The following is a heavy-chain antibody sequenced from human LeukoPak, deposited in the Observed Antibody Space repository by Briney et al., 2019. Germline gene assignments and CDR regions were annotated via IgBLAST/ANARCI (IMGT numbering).Heavy chain of an antibody. D-gene: IGHD5-18*01. CDR1: GFTFSSYW. J-gene: IGHJ4*02. Sequence: GGSLRLSCAASGFTFSSYWMNWVRQAPGKGLEWVANIKQDGSEKYYGDSVKGRFTISRDNAKNSLYLQMNSLRAEDTAVYYCARDGANSYGRQNFDYWGQGTLVTVSS. CDR2: IKQDGSEK. CDR3: ARDGANSYGRQNFDY. V-gene: IGHV3-7*01.